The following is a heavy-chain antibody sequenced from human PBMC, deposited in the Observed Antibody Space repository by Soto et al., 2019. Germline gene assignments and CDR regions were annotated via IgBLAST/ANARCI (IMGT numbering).Heavy chain of an antibody. CDR2: IHHSGST. J-gene: IGHJ4*02. Sequence: QLQLQESGSGLVKPSQTLSLTCAVSGGSISSGGYSWSWIRQPPGKGLEWIGYIHHSGSTYYNPSLKTRVTTSGARSKNQFSLKLSSVTAADTAVDYCASCFWSGYHVWGQGTLVTVSS. V-gene: IGHV4-30-2*01. CDR3: ASCFWSGYHV. D-gene: IGHD3-3*01. CDR1: GGSISSGGYS.